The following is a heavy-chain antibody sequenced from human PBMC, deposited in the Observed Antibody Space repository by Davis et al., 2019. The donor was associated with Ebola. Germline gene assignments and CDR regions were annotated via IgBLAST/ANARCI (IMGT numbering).Heavy chain of an antibody. J-gene: IGHJ6*02. CDR2: INAGNGNT. CDR3: AREGERYCSGGSCYYRPYYYGMDV. CDR1: GYTFTSYA. Sequence: ASVKVSCKASGYTFTSYAMHWVRQAPGQRLEWLGWINAGNGNTKYSQKFQGRVTITRDTSASTAYMELSSLRSEDTAVYYCAREGERYCSGGSCYYRPYYYGMDVWGQGTTVTVSS. V-gene: IGHV1-3*01. D-gene: IGHD2-15*01.